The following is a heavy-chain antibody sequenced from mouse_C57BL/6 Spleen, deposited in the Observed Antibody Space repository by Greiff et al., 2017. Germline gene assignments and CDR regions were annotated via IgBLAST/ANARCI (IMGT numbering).Heavy chain of an antibody. D-gene: IGHD3-2*02. CDR3: ARERGSSGSLDY. V-gene: IGHV5-16*01. CDR2: INYDGSST. CDR1: GFTFSDYY. Sequence: EVMLVESEGGLVQPGSSMKLSCTASGFTFSDYYMAWVRQVPEKGLEWVANINYDGSSTYYLDSLKGRFILSRDNAKNILYLHMNSLKSEDTATYFYARERGSSGSLDYWGQGTTLTVSS. J-gene: IGHJ2*01.